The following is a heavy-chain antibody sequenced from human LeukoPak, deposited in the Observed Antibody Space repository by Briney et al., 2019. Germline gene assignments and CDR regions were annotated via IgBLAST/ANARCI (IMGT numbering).Heavy chain of an antibody. CDR2: INWNGGST. D-gene: IGHD3-16*02. CDR3: AREDYDYVWGSYPSGGFYP. V-gene: IGHV3-20*04. CDR1: GFTFDDYG. Sequence: GGSLRLSCAASGFTFDDYGMSWVRQAPGKGLEWVSGINWNGGSTGYADSVKGRFTIPRDNAKNSLYLQMNSLRAEDTALYYCAREDYDYVWGSYPSGGFYPWGQGTLVTVSS. J-gene: IGHJ5*02.